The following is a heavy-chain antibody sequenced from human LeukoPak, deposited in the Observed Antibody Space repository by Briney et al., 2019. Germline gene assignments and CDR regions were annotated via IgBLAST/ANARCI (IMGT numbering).Heavy chain of an antibody. Sequence: PGGSLRLSCAASGFTFSSYIMNWVRQAPGKGLEWVSSISSSSSYIYHADSVKGRFTISRDNAKNSLYLQMNSLRAEDTAVYYCARGTPMVRALYYFDYWGQGTLVTVSS. CDR1: GFTFSSYI. V-gene: IGHV3-21*01. CDR2: ISSSSSYI. J-gene: IGHJ4*01. CDR3: ARGTPMVRALYYFDY. D-gene: IGHD3-10*01.